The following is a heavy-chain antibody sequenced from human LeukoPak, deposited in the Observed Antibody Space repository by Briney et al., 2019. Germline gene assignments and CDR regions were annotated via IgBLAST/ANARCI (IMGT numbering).Heavy chain of an antibody. Sequence: GESQKISCKGSGYGFTSYWIGWVRQMPGKGLEWMGIIYPGDSDTRYSPSFQGQVTISAHKSISTAYLQWSSLKASDTAMYYCARLDLVVAAPAGYFDYWGQGTLVTVSS. V-gene: IGHV5-51*01. CDR1: GYGFTSYW. D-gene: IGHD2-15*01. CDR2: IYPGDSDT. CDR3: ARLDLVVAAPAGYFDY. J-gene: IGHJ4*02.